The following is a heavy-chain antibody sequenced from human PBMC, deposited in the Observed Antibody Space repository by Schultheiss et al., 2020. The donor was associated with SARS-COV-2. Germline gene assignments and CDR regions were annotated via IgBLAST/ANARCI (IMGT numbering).Heavy chain of an antibody. J-gene: IGHJ6*02. CDR3: AREGAIVRGVISNYYYGMDV. Sequence: SETLSLTCSVSGGSISSNYWSWIRQPPGKGLEWIAYIFYSGSTNYNPSLKSRVTISVDTSKNQFSLKLSSVTAADTAVYYCAREGAIVRGVISNYYYGMDVWGQGTTVTVSS. V-gene: IGHV4-59*01. CDR1: GGSISSNY. D-gene: IGHD3-10*01. CDR2: IFYSGST.